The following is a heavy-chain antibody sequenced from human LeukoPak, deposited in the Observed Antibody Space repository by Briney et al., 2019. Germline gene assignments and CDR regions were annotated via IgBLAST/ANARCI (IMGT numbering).Heavy chain of an antibody. V-gene: IGHV3-30*02. D-gene: IGHD3-22*01. CDR1: GFTFSNYG. CDR3: AREDYYDSSGYYFGGQGAFDI. Sequence: GGSLRLSCAASGFTFSNYGMYWVRQAPGKGLEWVAFIQYDGDYKYYADSVKGRFTISRDNTKNTLYLQMNSLRAEDTAVYYCAREDYYDSSGYYFGGQGAFDIWGQGTMVTVSS. CDR2: IQYDGDYK. J-gene: IGHJ3*02.